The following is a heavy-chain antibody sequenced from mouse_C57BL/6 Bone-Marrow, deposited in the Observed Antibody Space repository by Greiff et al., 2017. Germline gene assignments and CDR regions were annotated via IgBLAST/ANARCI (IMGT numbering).Heavy chain of an antibody. V-gene: IGHV5-17*01. D-gene: IGHD2-4*01. CDR2: ISSGSSTI. CDR3: ARGLRRYAMDN. J-gene: IGHJ4*01. CDR1: GFTFSDYG. Sequence: EVQLVQSGGGLVKPGGSLKLSCAASGFTFSDYGMHWVRQAPEKGLEWVAYISSGSSTIYYADTVKGRFTISRDNAKNTLFLQMTRLRSEDTAMYYCARGLRRYAMDNWGQGTSVTVTS.